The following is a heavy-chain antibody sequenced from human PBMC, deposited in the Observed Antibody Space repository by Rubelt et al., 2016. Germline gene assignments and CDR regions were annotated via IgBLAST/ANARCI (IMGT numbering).Heavy chain of an antibody. CDR3: ARETAAGNVDY. J-gene: IGHJ4*02. CDR1: GFTFSNAW. V-gene: IGHV3-30*03. D-gene: IGHD6-13*01. Sequence: GGGLVRPGGSLRLSCAASGFTFSNAWMNWVRQAPGKGLEWVAVISYDGSNKYYADSVKGRFTISRDNSKNTLYLQMNSLRAEDTAVYYCARETAAGNVDYWGQGTLVTVSS. CDR2: ISYDGSNK.